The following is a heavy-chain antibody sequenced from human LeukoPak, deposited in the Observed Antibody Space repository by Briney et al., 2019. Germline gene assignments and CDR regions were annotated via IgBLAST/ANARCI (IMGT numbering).Heavy chain of an antibody. CDR2: ISWNSGSI. V-gene: IGHV3-9*03. CDR1: GFTFDDYA. D-gene: IGHD3-3*01. J-gene: IGHJ3*02. CDR3: AKDIVATLEWLSGAFDI. Sequence: PGRSLRLSCAASGFTFDDYAMHWVRQAPGKGLEWVPGISWNSGSIGYADSVKGRFTISRDNAKNSLYLQMNSLRAEDMALYYCAKDIVATLEWLSGAFDIWGQGTMVTVSS.